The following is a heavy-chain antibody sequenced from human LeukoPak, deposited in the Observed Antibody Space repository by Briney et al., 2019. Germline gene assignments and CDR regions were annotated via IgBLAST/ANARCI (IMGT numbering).Heavy chain of an antibody. CDR2: IRYDGSNK. J-gene: IGHJ6*03. Sequence: GGSLRLSCAASGFTFSSYGMHWVRQAPGKGLEWVAFIRYDGSNKYYADSVKGRFTISRDNSENTLYLQMNSLRAEDTAVYYCAKDGILGYYYYMDVWGKGTTVTVSS. V-gene: IGHV3-30*02. D-gene: IGHD2/OR15-2a*01. CDR1: GFTFSSYG. CDR3: AKDGILGYYYYMDV.